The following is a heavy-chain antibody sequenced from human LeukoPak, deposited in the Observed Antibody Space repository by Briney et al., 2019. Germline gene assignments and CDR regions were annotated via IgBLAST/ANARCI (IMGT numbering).Heavy chain of an antibody. D-gene: IGHD5-18*01. V-gene: IGHV3-33*01. CDR2: IWYDGSNK. J-gene: IGHJ4*02. CDR3: AREENSYAPRKLVDY. Sequence: GRSLRLSCAASGFTFSSYGMHWVRQAPGKGLEWVAVIWYDGSNKYYADSVKGRFTISRDNSKNTLYLQMNSLRAEDTAVYYCAREENSYAPRKLVDYWGQGTLVTVSS. CDR1: GFTFSSYG.